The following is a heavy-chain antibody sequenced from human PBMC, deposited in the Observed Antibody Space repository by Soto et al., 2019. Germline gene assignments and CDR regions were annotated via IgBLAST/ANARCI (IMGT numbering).Heavy chain of an antibody. V-gene: IGHV4-30-2*01. Sequence: QLQLQESGSGLVKPSQTLSLTCAVSGGSISSGGYSWSWIRQPPGNGLEWIGYIYHSGSPYYNPSLKRRVTISVDMSKNQFSLKLSSVTAADTAVYYCAAGGGPPRHYWGQGTLVTVSS. CDR1: GGSISSGGYS. CDR3: AAGGGPPRHY. CDR2: IYHSGSP. J-gene: IGHJ4*02. D-gene: IGHD1-26*01.